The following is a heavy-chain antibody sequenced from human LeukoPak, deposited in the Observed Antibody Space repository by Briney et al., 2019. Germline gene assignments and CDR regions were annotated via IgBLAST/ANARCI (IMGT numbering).Heavy chain of an antibody. V-gene: IGHV3-23*01. D-gene: IGHD3-22*01. Sequence: GGSLRLSCAASGFTFSTYSMSWVRQAPGVGLEWVSAIDGGGGRTWHADSVRGRFTISRDNSKNTLFMQMNSLRAEDTAVYYCAKDFYDSSGSRYDYWGQGTLVTVSS. CDR1: GFTFSTYS. CDR2: IDGGGGRT. CDR3: AKDFYDSSGSRYDY. J-gene: IGHJ4*02.